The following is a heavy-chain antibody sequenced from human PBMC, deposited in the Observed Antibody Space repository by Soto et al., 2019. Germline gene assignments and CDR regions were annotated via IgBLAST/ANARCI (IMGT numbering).Heavy chain of an antibody. Sequence: QVQLVQSGAEVKKPGASVKVSCKASGYTFTSYDINWVRQATGQGLEWMGWMNPNRGNTGYAQKFQRRVTMTRNTSISTADMEMSSMRSEDPAVYYCARGRHYGDLFDYWGHGTLVTVST. CDR1: GYTFTSYD. J-gene: IGHJ4*01. V-gene: IGHV1-8*01. CDR2: MNPNRGNT. CDR3: ARGRHYGDLFDY. D-gene: IGHD4-17*01.